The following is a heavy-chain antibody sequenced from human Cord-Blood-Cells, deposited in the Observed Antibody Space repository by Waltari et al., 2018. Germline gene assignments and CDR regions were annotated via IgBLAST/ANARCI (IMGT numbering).Heavy chain of an antibody. V-gene: IGHV3-30*04. CDR2: RSYGGRNK. Sequence: QVQLVESGGGVVQPGRSLRLSCAASGFTFSSYAMHWVRQAPGKGLEWVAVRSYGGRNKYYSDSVKGRFTIARDNSKNALYLQMNSLRAEDTAVYYCARSGYSYGYYYYYGMDVWGQGTTVTVSS. D-gene: IGHD5-18*01. CDR1: GFTFSSYA. J-gene: IGHJ6*02. CDR3: ARSGYSYGYYYYYGMDV.